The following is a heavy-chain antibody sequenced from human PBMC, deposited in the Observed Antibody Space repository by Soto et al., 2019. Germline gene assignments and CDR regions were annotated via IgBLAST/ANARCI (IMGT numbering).Heavy chain of an antibody. D-gene: IGHD3-9*01. CDR1: GFTFSSYA. J-gene: IGHJ4*02. V-gene: IGHV3-23*01. CDR2: ISTSGYSR. Sequence: EVQLLESGGGVVQPGGSLRLSCAASGFTFSSYAMSWVRQAPGKGLEWVAAISTSGYSRNYADSVKGRFTISRDNSKNTMYLQTNSPRTEDTAVYYCAKPEFDWPLWGYCFDYWGQGTLVTVSS. CDR3: AKPEFDWPLWGYCFDY.